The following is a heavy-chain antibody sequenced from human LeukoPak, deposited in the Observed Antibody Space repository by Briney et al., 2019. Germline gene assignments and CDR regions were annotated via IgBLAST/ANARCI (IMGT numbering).Heavy chain of an antibody. V-gene: IGHV3-9*01. CDR1: GFPFSSSA. J-gene: IGHJ4*02. D-gene: IGHD6-19*01. CDR3: AKDIWSGWYNGFDY. Sequence: GGSLRLSCAASGFPFSSSAMSWVRQAPGKGLEWVSCISWNSGSIGYADSVKGRFNISRDNAKNSLYLQMNSLRAEDTALYYCAKDIWSGWYNGFDYWGQGTLVTVSS. CDR2: ISWNSGSI.